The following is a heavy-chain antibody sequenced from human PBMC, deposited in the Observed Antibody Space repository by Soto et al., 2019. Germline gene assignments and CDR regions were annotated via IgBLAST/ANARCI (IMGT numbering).Heavy chain of an antibody. CDR1: GFTFSSYS. CDR3: ARPGPYSGYVFDY. D-gene: IGHD5-12*01. Sequence: EVQLVESGGGLVKPGGSLRLSCAASGFTFSSYSMNWVRQAPGKGLEWVSSISSSSSYIYYADSVKGRFTISRDNAKNSLYLQMNSLRAEDTAVYYCARPGPYSGYVFDYWGQGTLVTVSS. CDR2: ISSSSSYI. V-gene: IGHV3-21*01. J-gene: IGHJ4*02.